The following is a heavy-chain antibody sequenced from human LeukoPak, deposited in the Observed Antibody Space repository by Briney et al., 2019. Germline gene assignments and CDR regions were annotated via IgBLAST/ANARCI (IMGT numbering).Heavy chain of an antibody. CDR2: IDYSGST. CDR1: GDSISSYY. Sequence: PSETLSLTCTVSGDSISSYYWSWLRQPPGKGREWIGYIDYSGSTSYSPSLKSRVTMSVDTSKKQFSLKLTSVTAADTAVYYCAKSGSYYYYYMDVWGKGTTVTVSS. CDR3: AKSGSYYYYYMDV. D-gene: IGHD3-10*01. V-gene: IGHV4-59*08. J-gene: IGHJ6*03.